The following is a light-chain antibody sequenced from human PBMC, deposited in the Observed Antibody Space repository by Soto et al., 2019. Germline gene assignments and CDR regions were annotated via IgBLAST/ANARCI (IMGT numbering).Light chain of an antibody. CDR3: QQRRSWQVT. Sequence: ENVLTQSPATLSLSPGEGATLSCRASQSINTYLAWYQQKPGQAPRLLIYDASKRATGIPARFSGSGSGTNFTLTISSLEPEDFAGYYCQQRRSWQVTFGQGTRLEIK. CDR2: DAS. CDR1: QSINTY. J-gene: IGKJ5*01. V-gene: IGKV3D-11*02.